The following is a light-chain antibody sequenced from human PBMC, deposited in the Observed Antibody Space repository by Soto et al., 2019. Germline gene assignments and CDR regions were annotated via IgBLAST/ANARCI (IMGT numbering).Light chain of an antibody. CDR1: SSNVGVNF. Sequence: QSVLTRPPSASGTPGQRVTISCSGSSSNVGVNFVYWHQQIPGTAPKLLIYRNNQRPSGVPDRFSGSKSGTSASLAISGLRTEDEADYHCVVWDDSLRGWVFGGGTKVTVL. V-gene: IGLV1-47*01. J-gene: IGLJ3*02. CDR2: RNN. CDR3: VVWDDSLRGWV.